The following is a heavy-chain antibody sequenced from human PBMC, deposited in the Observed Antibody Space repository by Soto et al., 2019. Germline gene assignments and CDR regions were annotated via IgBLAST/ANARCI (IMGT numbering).Heavy chain of an antibody. Sequence: LALTCAVYGGSFSGYYWSWIRQPPGKGLEWVWEINHSGSTNYNPSLKSRVTISVDTSKNQFSLKLSSVTAADTAVYYCARVTVVVAATFLYYYYGMDVWGQGXTVTVYS. CDR2: INHSGST. J-gene: IGHJ6*02. V-gene: IGHV4-34*01. CDR3: ARVTVVVAATFLYYYYGMDV. CDR1: GGSFSGYY. D-gene: IGHD2-15*01.